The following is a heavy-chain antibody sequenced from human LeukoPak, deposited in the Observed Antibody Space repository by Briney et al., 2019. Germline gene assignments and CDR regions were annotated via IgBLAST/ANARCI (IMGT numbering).Heavy chain of an antibody. D-gene: IGHD6-13*01. CDR1: GDSISSGDYY. CDR3: ARIRARIAAAGFGY. Sequence: PSETLSLTCTVSGDSISSGDYYWSWIRQPAGKGLEWIGRISSSGSTSYNPSLKSRVTISVDTSKNQFSLKLSSVTAADTAVYYCARIRARIAAAGFGYWGQGTLVTVSS. CDR2: ISSSGST. J-gene: IGHJ4*02. V-gene: IGHV4-61*02.